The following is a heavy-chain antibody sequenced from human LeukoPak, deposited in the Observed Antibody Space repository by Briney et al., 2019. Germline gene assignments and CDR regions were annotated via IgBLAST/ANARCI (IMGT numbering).Heavy chain of an antibody. CDR3: ARDERERSSYYYYYYMDV. CDR1: GFTFSSYW. Sequence: GGSLRLSCAASGFTFSSYWMHWVRQAPGKGLVWVSRINTDGSSTSYADSVKGRFTISRDNAKSTLYLQMNSLRAEDTAVYYCARDERERSSYYYYYYMDVWGKGTTVTVSS. J-gene: IGHJ6*03. D-gene: IGHD1-1*01. CDR2: INTDGSST. V-gene: IGHV3-74*01.